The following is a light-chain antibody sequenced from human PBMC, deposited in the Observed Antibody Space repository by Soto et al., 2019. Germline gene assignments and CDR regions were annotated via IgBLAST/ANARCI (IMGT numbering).Light chain of an antibody. CDR2: EVT. J-gene: IGLJ1*01. CDR3: RSLTTGSTRV. V-gene: IGLV2-14*01. Sequence: QSVLTQPASVSGSPGQSITISCTGTSSDVGGYDYVSWYQQHPDKAPKLIIYEVTDRPSGVSSRFSGSKSGDTASLTISGLQAEDEADYYCRSLTTGSTRVSGTGTKVTV. CDR1: SSDVGGYDY.